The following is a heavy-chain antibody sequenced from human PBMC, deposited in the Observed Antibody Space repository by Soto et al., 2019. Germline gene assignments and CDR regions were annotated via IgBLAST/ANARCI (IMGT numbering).Heavy chain of an antibody. V-gene: IGHV3-21*01. D-gene: IGHD3-3*01. CDR2: ISSSSSYI. CDR1: GFTFSSYS. Sequence: VGSLRLSCAASGFTFSSYSMNWVRQAPGKGLEWVSSISSSSSYIYYADSVKGRFTISRDNAKNSLYLQMNGLRAEDTAVYYCARVESYDFWSGYYTTFGMDVWGQGTTVTVSS. CDR3: ARVESYDFWSGYYTTFGMDV. J-gene: IGHJ6*02.